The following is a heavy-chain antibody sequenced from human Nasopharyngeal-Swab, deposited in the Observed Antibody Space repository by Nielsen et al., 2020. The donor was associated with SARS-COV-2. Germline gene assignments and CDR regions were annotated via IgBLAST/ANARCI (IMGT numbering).Heavy chain of an antibody. Sequence: GESLKISCAASGFTFSNYDMHWVRQAPGEGLEWVASIWEDGNDKYYADSVKGRFTISRDNAKNTLYLQMNSLRVEDTAVYYCVKHQGSSSDQWGQGTLVTVSS. CDR3: VKHQGSSSDQ. CDR1: GFTFSNYD. CDR2: IWEDGNDK. J-gene: IGHJ4*02. V-gene: IGHV3-33*03.